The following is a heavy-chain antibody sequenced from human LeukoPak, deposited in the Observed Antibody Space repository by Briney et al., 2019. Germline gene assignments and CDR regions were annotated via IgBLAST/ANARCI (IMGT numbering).Heavy chain of an antibody. CDR2: INHNGNVN. J-gene: IGHJ6*02. D-gene: IGHD3-16*01. Sequence: PGGSLRLSCAASGFTLSSYWIHWARQAPGKGLEWVASINHNGNVNYYVDSVKGRFTISRDNAKNSLYLQMSNLRAEDTAVYFCARGGGLDVWGQGATVTVSS. CDR1: GFTLSSYW. CDR3: ARGGGLDV. V-gene: IGHV3-7*03.